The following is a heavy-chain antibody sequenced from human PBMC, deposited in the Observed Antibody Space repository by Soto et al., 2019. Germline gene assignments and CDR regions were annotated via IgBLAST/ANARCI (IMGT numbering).Heavy chain of an antibody. D-gene: IGHD1-26*01. Sequence: PGGSLRLSCAASGFTFSSYGMHWVRQAPGKGLEWVAVISYDGSNKYYADSVKGRFTISRDNSKNTLYLQMNSLRAEDTAVYYCAKDKWESNWLDPWGQGTPVTVSS. CDR1: GFTFSSYG. CDR3: AKDKWESNWLDP. J-gene: IGHJ5*02. V-gene: IGHV3-30*18. CDR2: ISYDGSNK.